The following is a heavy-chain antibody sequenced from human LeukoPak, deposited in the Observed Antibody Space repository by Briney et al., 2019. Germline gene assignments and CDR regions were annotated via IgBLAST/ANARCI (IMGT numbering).Heavy chain of an antibody. Sequence: ASVKVSCKASGYTFTGYYMHWVRQAPGQGLEWMGWINPNSGGTNYAQKFQGRVTITADKSTSTAYMELSSLRSEDTAVYYCARERHGDYDYWGQGTLVTVSS. V-gene: IGHV1-2*02. CDR3: ARERHGDYDY. J-gene: IGHJ4*02. CDR2: INPNSGGT. CDR1: GYTFTGYY. D-gene: IGHD4-17*01.